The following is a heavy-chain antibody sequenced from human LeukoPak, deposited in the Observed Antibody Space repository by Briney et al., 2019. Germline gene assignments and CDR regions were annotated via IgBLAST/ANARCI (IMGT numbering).Heavy chain of an antibody. Sequence: PSQTLSLTCTVSGGSISSGDYYWSWIRQPAGKGLEWIGRIYTSGSTNYNPSLKSRVTISVDTSKNQFSLKLSSVTAADTAVYYCARHPVLRFLEWLNWFDPWGQGTLVTVSS. CDR1: GGSISSGDYY. D-gene: IGHD3-3*01. CDR3: ARHPVLRFLEWLNWFDP. CDR2: IYTSGST. J-gene: IGHJ5*02. V-gene: IGHV4-61*02.